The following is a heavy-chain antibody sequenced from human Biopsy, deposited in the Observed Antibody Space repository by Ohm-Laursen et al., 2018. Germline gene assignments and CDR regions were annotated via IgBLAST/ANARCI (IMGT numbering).Heavy chain of an antibody. Sequence: SVKVSCKASGYTFTSHDINWVRQATGQGPEWTGWMSPNTGNTVYAQRFQDRVTMTSDTSTGTAYMELTSLTSDDTAVYFCARWETTLGRSLDSWGQGTLVAVSS. J-gene: IGHJ4*02. CDR1: GYTFTSHD. CDR3: ARWETTLGRSLDS. D-gene: IGHD1-26*01. CDR2: MSPNTGNT. V-gene: IGHV1-8*01.